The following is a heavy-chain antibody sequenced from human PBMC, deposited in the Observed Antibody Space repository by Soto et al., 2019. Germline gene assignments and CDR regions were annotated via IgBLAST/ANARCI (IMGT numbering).Heavy chain of an antibody. D-gene: IGHD2-2*01. V-gene: IGHV1-69*06. J-gene: IGHJ4*02. CDR1: GGTFSSYA. CDR2: IIPIFATA. CDR3: AGRCDSTTCLGHFDY. Sequence: QVQLVQSGAEVKKPGSSVKVSCKASGGTFSSYAISWVRQAPGQGIEWMGGIIPIFATANYAQKFQGRVTITADKSTSTAYMELTSLRSEDTAVYYCAGRCDSTTCLGHFDYWGQGTLVTVAS.